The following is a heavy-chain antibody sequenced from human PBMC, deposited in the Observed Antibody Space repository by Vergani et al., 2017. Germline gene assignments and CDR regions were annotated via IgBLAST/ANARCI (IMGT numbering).Heavy chain of an antibody. CDR2: IYYSGST. CDR1: GGSISRSSYY. J-gene: IGHJ4*02. V-gene: IGHV4-39*07. CDR3: ASTPFRPYGSFPGY. D-gene: IGHD3-10*01. Sequence: QLQLQESGPGLVKPSETLSLTCTVSGGSISRSSYYWGWIRQPPGKGLEWIGSIYYSGSTYYNPSLKSRVTISVDTSKNQFSLKLSSVTAADTAVYYCASTPFRPYGSFPGYWGQGTLVTVSS.